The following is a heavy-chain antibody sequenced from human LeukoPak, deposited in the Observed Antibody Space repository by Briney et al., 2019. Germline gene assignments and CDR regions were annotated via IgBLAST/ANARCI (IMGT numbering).Heavy chain of an antibody. J-gene: IGHJ4*02. Sequence: QPGGSLRLSCAASGFTFSSYGMHWVRQAPGKGLERVAVISYDGSNKYYADSVKGRFTISRDNSKNTLYLQVNSLRAEDTAVYYCAKEYRTRFGESRRYFDYWGQGTLVTVSS. CDR1: GFTFSSYG. CDR2: ISYDGSNK. CDR3: AKEYRTRFGESRRYFDY. V-gene: IGHV3-30*18. D-gene: IGHD3-10*01.